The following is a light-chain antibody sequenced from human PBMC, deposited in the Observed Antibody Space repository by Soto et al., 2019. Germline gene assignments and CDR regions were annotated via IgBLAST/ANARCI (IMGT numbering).Light chain of an antibody. CDR2: ATS. J-gene: IGKJ4*01. CDR3: QQANSFPLT. V-gene: IGKV1-12*01. CDR1: QDISSW. Sequence: DIQMTQSPSFVSASVGDRVTITCRASQDISSWLVWYQQKPEKAPKLLFHATSGLQSGVPSRFSGSGSGTDFTLTISNLQSEDFATYYCQQANSFPLTFGGGTKVDIK.